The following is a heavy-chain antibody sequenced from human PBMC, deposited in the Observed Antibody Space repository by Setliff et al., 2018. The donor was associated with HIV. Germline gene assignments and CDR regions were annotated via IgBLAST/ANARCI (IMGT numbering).Heavy chain of an antibody. J-gene: IGHJ5*02. D-gene: IGHD3-10*01. CDR2: IDSGGTT. CDR1: GGSFGVYR. CDR3: ARDRHSSGLGSYGP. Sequence: PSETLSLTCTLSGGSFGVYRWSWIRQSAGRGLEWIGRIDSGGTTDYKPSLKGRVAISVDTSRNQFSLRVTSVTAADTAVYFCARDRHSSGLGSYGPWGPGILVTVSS. V-gene: IGHV4-4*07.